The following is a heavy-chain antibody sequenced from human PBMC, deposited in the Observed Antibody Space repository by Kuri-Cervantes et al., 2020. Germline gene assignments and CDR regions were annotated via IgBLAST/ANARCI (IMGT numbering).Heavy chain of an antibody. D-gene: IGHD3-3*01. Sequence: GESLKISCAASGFTVSSNYMSWVRQAPGKGLVWVSRINSDGSSTSYADSVKGRFTISRDNAKNSLYLQMNSLRAEDTALYYCAKDISDFWSGPSPYAFDIWGQGTMVTVSS. CDR3: AKDISDFWSGPSPYAFDI. CDR1: GFTVSSNY. CDR2: INSDGSST. V-gene: IGHV3-74*01. J-gene: IGHJ3*02.